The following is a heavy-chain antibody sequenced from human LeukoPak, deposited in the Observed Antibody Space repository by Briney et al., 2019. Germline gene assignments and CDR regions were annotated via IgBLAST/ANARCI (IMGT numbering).Heavy chain of an antibody. V-gene: IGHV4-59*01. J-gene: IGHJ4*02. CDR3: ARGVGDSSGYYYSGFDY. CDR2: IYYSGST. Sequence: SETLSLTCTVSGGSISSYHWSWIRQPPGKGLEWIGYIYYSGSTKYNPSLKSRVTISVDTSKNQCSLKLSSVTAADTAVYYCARGVGDSSGYYYSGFDYWGQGTLVTVSS. D-gene: IGHD3-22*01. CDR1: GGSISSYH.